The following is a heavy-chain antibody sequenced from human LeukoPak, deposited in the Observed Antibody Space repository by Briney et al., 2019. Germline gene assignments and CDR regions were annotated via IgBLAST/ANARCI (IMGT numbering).Heavy chain of an antibody. D-gene: IGHD3-22*01. Sequence: SETLSLTCAVYGGSFSGYYWSWIRQPPGKGLEWIGEINHSGSTIYNPSLKSRVTISVDTSKNQFSLKLSSVTAADTAVYYCASVSSDDSSCSDYWGQGTLVTVSS. J-gene: IGHJ4*02. CDR1: GGSFSGYY. CDR3: ASVSSDDSSCSDY. V-gene: IGHV4-34*01. CDR2: INHSGST.